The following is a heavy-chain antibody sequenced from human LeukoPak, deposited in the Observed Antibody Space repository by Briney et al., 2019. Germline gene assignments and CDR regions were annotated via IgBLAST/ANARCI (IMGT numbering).Heavy chain of an antibody. CDR1: GFTFDDYA. J-gene: IGHJ4*02. CDR2: ISWNSGSI. V-gene: IGHV3-9*01. CDR3: ARDSVPGTVTL. D-gene: IGHD4-17*01. Sequence: GGSLRLSCAASGFTFDDYAMHWVRQAPGKGLEWVSGISWNSGSIGYADSVKGRFTISRDNSKNTLYLQMNSLRAEDTAVYYCARDSVPGTVTLWGQGTLVTVSS.